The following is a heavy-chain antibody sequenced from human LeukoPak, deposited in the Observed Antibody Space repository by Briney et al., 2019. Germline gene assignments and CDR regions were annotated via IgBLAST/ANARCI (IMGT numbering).Heavy chain of an antibody. D-gene: IGHD2-2*01. CDR3: ARAPAPRHCTSTSCPRGPFDY. Sequence: GGSLRLSCAASGFTFSTCSMNWVRQAPGKGLEWVSYISAGGSTIYYADSVQGRFTISRDNAKSSLSLQMSSLTAEDTALYYCARAPAPRHCTSTSCPRGPFDYWGQGTLVTVSS. V-gene: IGHV3-48*01. CDR2: ISAGGSTI. J-gene: IGHJ4*02. CDR1: GFTFSTCS.